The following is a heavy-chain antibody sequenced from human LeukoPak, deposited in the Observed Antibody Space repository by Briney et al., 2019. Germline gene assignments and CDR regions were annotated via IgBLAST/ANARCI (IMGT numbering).Heavy chain of an antibody. CDR2: IYYSGST. CDR1: GGSISSYY. J-gene: IGHJ4*02. Sequence: PSETLSLTCTVSGGSISSYYWSWIRQPPGKGLEWIGYIYYSGSTNYNPSLKSRVTISVDTSKTQCSLKLSSVTAADAAVYYCARGLSHFDYWGQGTLVTVSS. D-gene: IGHD6-19*01. V-gene: IGHV4-59*01. CDR3: ARGLSHFDY.